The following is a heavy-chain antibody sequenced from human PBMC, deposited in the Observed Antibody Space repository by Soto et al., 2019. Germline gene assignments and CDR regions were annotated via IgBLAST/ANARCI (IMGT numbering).Heavy chain of an antibody. CDR1: GFTFSNSA. D-gene: IGHD6-13*01. CDR3: ARDRLGLIGQQMARFYYSGMDV. V-gene: IGHV3-30-3*01. CDR2: ISFDGSNK. Sequence: QVELVESGGGVVQPGTSLRLSCAASGFTFSNSAMHWVRQAPGKGLEWVAVISFDGSNKYYADSVKGRFTVSRANFRNTLYLEVNGLRVEDTAVYYCARDRLGLIGQQMARFYYSGMDVWGQGTTVTVSS. J-gene: IGHJ6*02.